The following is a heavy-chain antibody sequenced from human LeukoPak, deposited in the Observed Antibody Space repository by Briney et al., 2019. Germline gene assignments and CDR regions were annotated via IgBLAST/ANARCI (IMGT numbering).Heavy chain of an antibody. CDR3: ARPYYYYMDV. V-gene: IGHV4-34*01. Sequence: SETLSLTCAVYGGSFSGYYWSWIRQPPGKGLEWIGEINHSGSTNYNPSLKSRVTISVDKSKNHFSLILSSVTAADTAVYYCARPYYYYMDVWGKGTTVTVSS. J-gene: IGHJ6*03. CDR2: INHSGST. CDR1: GGSFSGYY.